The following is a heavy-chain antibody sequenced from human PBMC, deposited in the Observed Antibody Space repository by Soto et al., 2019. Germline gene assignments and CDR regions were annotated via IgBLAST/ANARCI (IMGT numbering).Heavy chain of an antibody. CDR2: INPSHSTT. CDR3: VRGSSTWLWYFDL. Sequence: QVHLVQSGAEVKEPGASVKLSCKASGYTFTSNYLYWVRQAPGQGLEWMGMINPSHSTTTYARNFQGRVTMTRDTSTSTIYMEVTRLRSEDTAVYSCVRGSSTWLWYFDLWGRGPLVTV. J-gene: IGHJ2*01. CDR1: GYTFTSNY. D-gene: IGHD6-13*01. V-gene: IGHV1-46*03.